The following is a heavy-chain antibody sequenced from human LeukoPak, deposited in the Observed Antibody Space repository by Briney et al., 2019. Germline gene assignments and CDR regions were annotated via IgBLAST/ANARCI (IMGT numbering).Heavy chain of an antibody. CDR1: GFTFSDYY. J-gene: IGHJ4*02. D-gene: IGHD3-10*01. CDR2: ISSSGSTI. CDR3: ARVRAFEVRGVIDH. V-gene: IGHV3-11*04. Sequence: GGSLRLSCAASGFTFSDYYMSWIRQAPGKGLEWVSYISSSGSTIYYADSVKGRFTISRDNAKNSLYLQMNSLRAEDTAVYYCARVRAFEVRGVIDHWGQGTLVTVSS.